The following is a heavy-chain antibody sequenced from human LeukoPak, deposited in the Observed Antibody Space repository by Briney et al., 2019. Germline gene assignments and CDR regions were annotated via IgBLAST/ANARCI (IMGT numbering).Heavy chain of an antibody. CDR1: EYSFTSYW. D-gene: IGHD2-21*01. CDR2: IYPGDSDT. CDR3: ARHALFFGPYCGGDCYADV. J-gene: IGHJ6*03. Sequence: GGSLRLSCKGSEYSFTSYWIGWVRQMPGKGLEWMGIIYPGDSDTRYSPSFQGQVTISADKSINTAYLQWSRLKASDTAIYYCARHALFFGPYCGGDCYADVWGKGTTVTVSS. V-gene: IGHV5-51*01.